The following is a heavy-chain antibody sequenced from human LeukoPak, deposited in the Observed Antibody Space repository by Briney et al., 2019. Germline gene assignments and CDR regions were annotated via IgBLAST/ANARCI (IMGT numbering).Heavy chain of an antibody. CDR2: ISSSGSTI. Sequence: PAGSLTLSCAASGFTFSSYEMNWVRQAPGKGLEWVSYISSSGSTIYYADSMKGRFTIATDNAKNSLYLQMNSLRVEDTAIYSCAKGAYSGDWGQGTLVTVSS. V-gene: IGHV3-48*03. CDR3: AKGAYSGD. D-gene: IGHD2-21*01. J-gene: IGHJ4*02. CDR1: GFTFSSYE.